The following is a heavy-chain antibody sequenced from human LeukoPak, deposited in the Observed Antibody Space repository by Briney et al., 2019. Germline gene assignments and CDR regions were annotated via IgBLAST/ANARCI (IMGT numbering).Heavy chain of an antibody. V-gene: IGHV5-10-1*01. D-gene: IGHD3-10*01. CDR3: ARQRREVYYYGSGSYYFDY. Sequence: GESLRISCKGSGYSFTSYWISWVRQMPGKGLEWMGRIDPSDSYTNYSPSSQGHVTISADKSISTAYLQWSSLKASDTAMYYCARQRREVYYYGSGSYYFDYWGQGTLVTVSS. J-gene: IGHJ4*02. CDR2: IDPSDSYT. CDR1: GYSFTSYW.